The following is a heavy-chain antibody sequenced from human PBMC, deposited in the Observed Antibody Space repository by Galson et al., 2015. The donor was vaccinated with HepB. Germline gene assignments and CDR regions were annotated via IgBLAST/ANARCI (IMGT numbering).Heavy chain of an antibody. V-gene: IGHV4-59*01. CDR3: ARSDSSGYQGYYGMDV. D-gene: IGHD3-22*01. CDR2: IYYSGST. J-gene: IGHJ6*02. CDR1: GGSISSYY. Sequence: ETLSLTCTVSGGSISSYYWSWIRQPPGKGLEWIGYIYYSGSTNYNPSLKSRVTISVDTSKNQFSLKLSSVTAADTAVYYCARSDSSGYQGYYGMDVWGQGTTVTVSS.